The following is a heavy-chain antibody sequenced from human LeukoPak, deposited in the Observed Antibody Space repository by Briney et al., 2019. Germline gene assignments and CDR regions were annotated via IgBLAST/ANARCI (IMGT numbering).Heavy chain of an antibody. CDR3: AKSFDGSYPSYFDY. Sequence: GGSLRLSCAASGFTFSSYGMHWVRQAPGKGLEWVAVISYDGSNKYYADSVKGRFTISRDNSKNTLYLQMNSLRAEDTAVYYCAKSFDGSYPSYFDYWGQGTLVTVSS. V-gene: IGHV3-30*18. D-gene: IGHD1-26*01. CDR2: ISYDGSNK. J-gene: IGHJ4*02. CDR1: GFTFSSYG.